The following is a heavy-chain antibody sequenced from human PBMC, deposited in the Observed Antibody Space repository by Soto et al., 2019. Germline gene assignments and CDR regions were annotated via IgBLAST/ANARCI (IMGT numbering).Heavy chain of an antibody. CDR2: ISHGGGGGS. J-gene: IGHJ4*02. D-gene: IGHD6-13*01. V-gene: IGHV3-23*01. CDR1: GFTFSSYA. Sequence: GGTVRVSFAASGFTFSSYAMTWGRQGPRKGQAWVSTISHGGGGGSYYADSVKVRFTISRDTSNSTLYVQRNSMRAEDTAVYYCLAGTVYWGQGTLVTVSS. CDR3: LAGTVY.